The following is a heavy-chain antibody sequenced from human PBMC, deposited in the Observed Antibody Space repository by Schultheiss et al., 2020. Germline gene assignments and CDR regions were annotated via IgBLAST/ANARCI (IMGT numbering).Heavy chain of an antibody. V-gene: IGHV3-53*01. CDR2: IYSGGST. CDR3: AAEVHSSGPPDY. CDR1: GFTFSSYA. D-gene: IGHD6-19*01. J-gene: IGHJ4*02. Sequence: GESLKISCSASGFTFSSYAMHWVRQAPGKGLEWVSVIYSGGSTYYADSVKGRFTISRDNSKNTLYLQMNSLRAEDTAVYYCAAEVHSSGPPDYWGQGTLVTVYS.